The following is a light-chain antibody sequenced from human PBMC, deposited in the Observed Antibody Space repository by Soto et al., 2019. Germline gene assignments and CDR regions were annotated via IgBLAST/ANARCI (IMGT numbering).Light chain of an antibody. J-gene: IGLJ2*01. V-gene: IGLV2-11*01. Sequence: QSALTQPRSVSGSPGQSVTISCTRTSSDVGRFNYVSWYQQNPGKAPKIIIYDVTRRLSGVPDRFFGSKSGNTAYLTISGLQAEDEAEYFCCSYAGSYTVIFGGGTKLTVL. CDR2: DVT. CDR3: CSYAGSYTVI. CDR1: SSDVGRFNY.